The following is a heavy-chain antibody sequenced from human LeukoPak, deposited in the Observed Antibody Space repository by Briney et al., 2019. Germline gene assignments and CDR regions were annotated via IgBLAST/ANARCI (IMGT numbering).Heavy chain of an antibody. CDR3: ARGGQYCSGGSCYLDY. V-gene: IGHV1-46*01. CDR2: INPSGGTT. CDR1: GYTFTSYY. D-gene: IGHD2-15*01. Sequence: ASVKVSCKASGYTFTSYYMHWVRQAPGQGLEWMGIINPSGGTTSYAQRFQGRVTMTRDTSTSTVYMELSNLRSEDTAVYYCARGGQYCSGGSCYLDYWGQGTLVTVSS. J-gene: IGHJ4*02.